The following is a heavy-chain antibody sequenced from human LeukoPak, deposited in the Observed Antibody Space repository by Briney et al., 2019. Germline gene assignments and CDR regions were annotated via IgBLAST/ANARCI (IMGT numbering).Heavy chain of an antibody. CDR1: GFTFSSYS. V-gene: IGHV3-48*04. J-gene: IGHJ4*02. Sequence: GGSLRLSCAASGFTFSSYSMNWVRQAPGKGLEWVSYISSSSSTIYYADPVKGRFTISRDNAKNSLYLEMNSLRAEDTAVYYCVREVYSSGWYCDYWGQGTLVTVSS. CDR3: VREVYSSGWYCDY. D-gene: IGHD6-19*01. CDR2: ISSSSSTI.